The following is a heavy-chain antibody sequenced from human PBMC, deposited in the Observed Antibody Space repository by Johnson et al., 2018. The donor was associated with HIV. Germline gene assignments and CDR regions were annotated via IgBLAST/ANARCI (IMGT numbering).Heavy chain of an antibody. V-gene: IGHV3-66*01. D-gene: IGHD7-27*01. CDR3: ASDWGSGAFDI. J-gene: IGHJ3*02. CDR1: GFTFDDYA. CDR2: IYSAGST. Sequence: VQLVESGGGLVQPGRSLRLSCAASGFTFDDYAMHWVRQAPGKGLEWVSVIYSAGSTFYADSVKGRFTMSRDNSKNTLYLQMNSLRAEDTAVYYCASDWGSGAFDIWGQGTMVTVSS.